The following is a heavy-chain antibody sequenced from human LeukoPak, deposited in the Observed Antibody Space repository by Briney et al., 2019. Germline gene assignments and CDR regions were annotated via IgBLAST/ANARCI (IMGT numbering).Heavy chain of an antibody. CDR1: GFTFSSYW. CDR2: IKQDGSEK. D-gene: IGHD2-2*01. Sequence: GSLRLSCAASGFTFSSYWMSWVRQAPGKGLEWVANIKQDGSEKYYVDSVKGRFTISRDNAKNSLYLQMNSLRAEDTAVYYCARAKYQMLDAFDIWGQGTMVTVSP. J-gene: IGHJ3*02. V-gene: IGHV3-7*04. CDR3: ARAKYQMLDAFDI.